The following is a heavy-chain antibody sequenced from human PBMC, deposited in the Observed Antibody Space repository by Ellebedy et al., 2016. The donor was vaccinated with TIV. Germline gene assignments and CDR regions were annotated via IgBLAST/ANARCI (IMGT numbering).Heavy chain of an antibody. D-gene: IGHD4-17*01. CDR1: GFRFSTYG. J-gene: IGHJ6*03. CDR3: ARDSETTSFGYYYYYMDV. CDR2: ISYGADNE. Sequence: GESLKISXEASGFRFSTYGMHWVRQAPGKGLEWMAMISYGADNEDYADSVKGRFTISRDNAKNSLYLQMNSLRDEDTAVYYCARDSETTSFGYYYYYMDVWGKGTTVTVSS. V-gene: IGHV3-30*03.